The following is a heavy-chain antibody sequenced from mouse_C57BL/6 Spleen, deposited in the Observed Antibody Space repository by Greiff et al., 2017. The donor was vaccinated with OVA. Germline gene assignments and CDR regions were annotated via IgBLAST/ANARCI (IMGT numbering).Heavy chain of an antibody. J-gene: IGHJ2*01. D-gene: IGHD4-1*01. Sequence: QVQLKQPGAELVKPGASVKLSCKASGYTFTSYWMQWVKQRPGQGLEWIGEIDPSDSYTNYNQKFKGRATLTVDTSSSTAYMQRSSLTSEDSAVYYCARRDWAFDYWGQGTTLTVSS. CDR3: ARRDWAFDY. CDR2: IDPSDSYT. CDR1: GYTFTSYW. V-gene: IGHV1-50*01.